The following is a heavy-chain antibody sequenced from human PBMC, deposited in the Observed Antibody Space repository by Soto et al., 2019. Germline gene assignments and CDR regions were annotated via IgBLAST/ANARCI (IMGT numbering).Heavy chain of an antibody. CDR1: GGSISSYY. Sequence: SETLSLTCTVSGGSISSYYWSWIRQPPGKGLEWIGYIYYSGSTNYNPSLKSRVTISVDTSKNQFSLKLSSVTAADTAVYYCARSTGDYDSSGYYYYYYMDVWGKGTTVTVSS. V-gene: IGHV4-59*01. CDR2: IYYSGST. J-gene: IGHJ6*03. D-gene: IGHD3-22*01. CDR3: ARSTGDYDSSGYYYYYYMDV.